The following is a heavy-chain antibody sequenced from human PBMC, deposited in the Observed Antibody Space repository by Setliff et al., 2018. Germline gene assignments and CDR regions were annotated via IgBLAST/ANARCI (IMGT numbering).Heavy chain of an antibody. D-gene: IGHD3-16*02. CDR1: GGSIGSGDFHWY. V-gene: IGHV4-39*07. J-gene: IGHJ6*02. CDR2: ISYRGNT. CDR3: ARGKVLYDYVWGSYRYEDYYYGMDV. Sequence: SETLSLTCIVSGGSIGSGDFHWYWGWVRQSPGEGLEWIGSISYRGNTFYNPSLTSRVTISLDTSKKQLSLKLSSVTAADTAVYYCARGKVLYDYVWGSYRYEDYYYGMDVWGQGTTVTVSS.